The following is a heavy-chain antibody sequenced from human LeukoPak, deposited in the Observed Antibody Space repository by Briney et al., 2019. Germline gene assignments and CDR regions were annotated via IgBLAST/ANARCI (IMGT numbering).Heavy chain of an antibody. D-gene: IGHD3-9*01. CDR3: ASLNILTGDDAFDI. J-gene: IGHJ3*02. Sequence: GGSLRLSCATSGFSFRISNMNWVRQAPGKGLEWVSAISGSGGSTYYADSVKGRFTISRDNSKNTLYLQMNSLRAEDTAVYYCASLNILTGDDAFDIWGQGTMVTVSS. CDR1: GFSFRISN. CDR2: ISGSGGST. V-gene: IGHV3-23*01.